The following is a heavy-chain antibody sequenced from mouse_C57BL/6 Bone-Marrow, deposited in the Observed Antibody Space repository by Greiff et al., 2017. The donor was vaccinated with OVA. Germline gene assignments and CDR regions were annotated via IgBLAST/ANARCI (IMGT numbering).Heavy chain of an antibody. CDR3: TPITTVVEGYFDY. D-gene: IGHD1-1*01. CDR1: GYTFTDYE. V-gene: IGHV1-15*01. CDR2: IDPETGGT. Sequence: QVQLQQSGAELVRPGASVTLSCKASGYTFTDYEMHWVKQTPVHGLEWIGAIDPETGGTAYNQKFKGKAILTADKSSSTAYMELRSLTSEDSAVYYCTPITTVVEGYFDYWGQGTTLTVSS. J-gene: IGHJ2*01.